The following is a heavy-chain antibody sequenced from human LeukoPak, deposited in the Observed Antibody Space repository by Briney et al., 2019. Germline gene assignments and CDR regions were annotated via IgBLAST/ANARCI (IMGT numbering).Heavy chain of an antibody. CDR2: INPNSGGT. D-gene: IGHD1-1*01. CDR1: GYTFTSYG. J-gene: IGHJ4*02. CDR3: ARVGATGTTSPYDY. V-gene: IGHV1-2*02. Sequence: ASVKVSCKASGYTFTSYGISWVRQAPGQGLEWMGWINPNSGGTNYAQKFQGRVTMTRDTSISTAYMELSRLRSDYTAVYYCARVGATGTTSPYDYWGQGTLVTVSS.